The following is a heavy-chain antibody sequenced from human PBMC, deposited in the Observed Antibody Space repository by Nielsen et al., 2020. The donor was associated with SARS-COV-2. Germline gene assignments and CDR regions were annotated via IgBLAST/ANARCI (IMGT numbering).Heavy chain of an antibody. CDR3: ARDLGEERYYYYYMDV. Sequence: ASVKVSCKVSGYTFTSYGISWVRQAPGQGLEWMGWISAYNGNTNYAQKLQGRVTMTTDTSTSTAYMELRSLRSDDTAVYYCARDLGEERYYYYYMDVWGKGTTVTVSS. D-gene: IGHD3-10*01. J-gene: IGHJ6*03. CDR1: GYTFTSYG. V-gene: IGHV1-18*01. CDR2: ISAYNGNT.